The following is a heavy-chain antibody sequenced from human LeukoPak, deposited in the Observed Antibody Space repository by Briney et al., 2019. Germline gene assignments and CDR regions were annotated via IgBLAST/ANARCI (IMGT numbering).Heavy chain of an antibody. V-gene: IGHV4-34*01. CDR2: INDSGST. Sequence: PSETLSLTRAVYGGSFSGYYWSWIRQAPGKGLEWIGEINDSGSTNYNPSLKSRVTISVDTSKNQFSLKLSSVTAADTAVYYSGRRGSGSLNSQSNFDSWGQGTLVTVSS. CDR3: GRRGSGSLNSQSNFDS. J-gene: IGHJ4*02. CDR1: GGSFSGYY. D-gene: IGHD3-10*01.